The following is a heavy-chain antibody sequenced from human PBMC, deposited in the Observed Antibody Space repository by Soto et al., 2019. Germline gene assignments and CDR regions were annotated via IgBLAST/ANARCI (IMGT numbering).Heavy chain of an antibody. CDR3: AKFSWQQPGWFDP. Sequence: HPVGSLRLSCAASGFTFSSYAMSWVRQAPGKGLEWVSAISGSGGSTYYADSVKGRFTISRDNSKNTLYLQMNSLRAEDTAVYYCAKFSWQQPGWFDPWGQGTLVTVSS. V-gene: IGHV3-23*01. J-gene: IGHJ5*02. D-gene: IGHD6-13*01. CDR1: GFTFSSYA. CDR2: ISGSGGST.